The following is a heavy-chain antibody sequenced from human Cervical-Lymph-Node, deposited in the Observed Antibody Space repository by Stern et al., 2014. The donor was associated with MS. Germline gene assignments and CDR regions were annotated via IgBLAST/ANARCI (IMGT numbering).Heavy chain of an antibody. CDR1: GYTFTSYY. CDR3: SRPDTVNTAMVGDY. J-gene: IGHJ4*02. CDR2: INPSDGST. V-gene: IGHV1-46*03. Sequence: VQLVESGAEAKKPGASVKVSCKASGYTFTSYYMHWVRQAPGQGLEWMGIINPSDGSTNYAQKFQGRVTMTRDTSTSTVYMKLSGLRSEDTAVYYCSRPDTVNTAMVGDYWGQGTLVTVSS. D-gene: IGHD5-18*01.